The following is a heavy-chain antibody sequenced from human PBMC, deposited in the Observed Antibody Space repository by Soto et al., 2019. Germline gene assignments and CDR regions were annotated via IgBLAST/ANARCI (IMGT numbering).Heavy chain of an antibody. V-gene: IGHV3-23*01. CDR2: ISGSLGSA. CDR1: GFTFNDYA. D-gene: IGHD3-3*01. CDR3: AKDSRLPGFGLLIHAFDI. J-gene: IGHJ3*02. Sequence: GGSLRLSCSVSGFTFNDYAMSWVRQAPGKGLEWVSTISGSLGSAYYAASVEGRFTISGDNSNNTLYLQMNSLRVEDTATYYCAKDSRLPGFGLLIHAFDIWGHGTMVPVSS.